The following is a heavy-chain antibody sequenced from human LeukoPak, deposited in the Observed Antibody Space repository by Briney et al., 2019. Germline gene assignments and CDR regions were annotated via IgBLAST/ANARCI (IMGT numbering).Heavy chain of an antibody. CDR2: IWHDGTNK. Sequence: GGSLRLSCAASGFISPYGMHWVRQAPGKGLEWVAGIWHDGTNKNYADPVKGRFTISRDNSKNTLYLQMNGLGAEDTAVYYCGRDLAYSSSSGVQYWGQGTLVTVSS. CDR1: GFISPYG. CDR3: GRDLAYSSSSGVQY. D-gene: IGHD6-13*01. J-gene: IGHJ1*01. V-gene: IGHV3-33*01.